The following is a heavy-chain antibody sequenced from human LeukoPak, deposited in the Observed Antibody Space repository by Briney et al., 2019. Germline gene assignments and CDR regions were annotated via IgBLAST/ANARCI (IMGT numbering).Heavy chain of an antibody. J-gene: IGHJ4*02. CDR3: ARDLSDRVVVAATQGGDY. CDR1: GFTFSSYS. CDR2: ISSSSSYI. D-gene: IGHD2-15*01. V-gene: IGHV3-21*01. Sequence: PGGSLRLSCAASGFTFSSYSMNWVRQAPGKGLEWVSSISSSSSYIYYADSVKGRFTISRDNAKNSLYLQMNSLRAEDTAVYYCARDLSDRVVVAATQGGDYWGQGTLVTVSS.